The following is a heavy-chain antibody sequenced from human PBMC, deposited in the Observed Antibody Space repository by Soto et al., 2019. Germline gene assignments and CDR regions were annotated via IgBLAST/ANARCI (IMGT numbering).Heavy chain of an antibody. CDR1: GGTFISYG. CDR3: ARVWQYGSGWYDY. Sequence: SVKVSFKASGGTFISYGISWVRQGPGQGLEWMGGIIPIFGTANYAQKFQGRVTITADESTSTAYMELSSLRSEDTAVYYCARVWQYGSGWYDYWGQGTLVTVSS. J-gene: IGHJ4*02. D-gene: IGHD6-19*01. V-gene: IGHV1-69*13. CDR2: IIPIFGTA.